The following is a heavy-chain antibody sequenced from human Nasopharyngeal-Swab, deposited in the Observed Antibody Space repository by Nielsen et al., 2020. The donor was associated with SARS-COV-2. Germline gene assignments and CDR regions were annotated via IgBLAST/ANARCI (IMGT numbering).Heavy chain of an antibody. CDR3: ASSESLNWFDP. V-gene: IGHV4-34*01. J-gene: IGHJ5*02. Sequence: SETLSLTCAVYGGSFSGYYWSWIRQPPGKGLEWIGEINHSGSTNYNPSLKSRVTISVDTSKKQFSLKLSSVTAADTAVYYCASSESLNWFDPWGQGTLVTVSS. CDR2: INHSGST. CDR1: GGSFSGYY. D-gene: IGHD3-10*01.